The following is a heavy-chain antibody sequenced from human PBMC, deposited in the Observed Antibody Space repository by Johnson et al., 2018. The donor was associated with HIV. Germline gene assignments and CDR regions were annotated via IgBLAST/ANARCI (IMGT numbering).Heavy chain of an antibody. CDR2: ISYDGSNK. J-gene: IGHJ3*02. D-gene: IGHD6-6*01. Sequence: QVQLVESGGGVVQPGRSLRLSCAASGFTFSSYAMHWVRQAPGKGLEWVAVISYDGSNKNYADSVKGRFTISRDNSKNTLYLQMNSLRADDTAVYYCARAKSIAIRGGAFDIWGQGTMVTVSS. CDR1: GFTFSSYA. V-gene: IGHV3-30*04. CDR3: ARAKSIAIRGGAFDI.